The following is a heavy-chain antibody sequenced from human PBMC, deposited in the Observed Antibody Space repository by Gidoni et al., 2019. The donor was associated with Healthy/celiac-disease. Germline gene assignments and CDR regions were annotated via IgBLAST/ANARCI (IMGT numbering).Heavy chain of an antibody. Sequence: EVQLLESGGGLVQPGGSLRLSCAASGFTFSSYAMSWVRQAPGKGLEWVSAISGSGGSTYYADSVKGRFTISRDNSKNTLYLQMNSLRAEDTAVYYCAKGGYSSSWDYYYYYGMDVWGQGTTVTVSS. CDR3: AKGGYSSSWDYYYYYGMDV. CDR1: GFTFSSYA. D-gene: IGHD6-13*01. V-gene: IGHV3-23*01. J-gene: IGHJ6*02. CDR2: ISGSGGST.